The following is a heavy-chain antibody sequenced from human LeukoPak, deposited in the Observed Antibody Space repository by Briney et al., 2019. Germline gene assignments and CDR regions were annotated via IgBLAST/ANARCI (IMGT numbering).Heavy chain of an antibody. CDR3: ARRRDSSSLFYYYYYMDV. J-gene: IGHJ6*03. CDR1: GFTFTTFW. Sequence: GGSLRLSCATSGFTFTTFWMHWVRQAPGKGLVWVSRINHDGSSTNYADSVKGRFTISRDNAKSTVYLQMNSLRAEDTAVYYCARRRDSSSLFYYYYYMDVWGKGTTVTVSS. V-gene: IGHV3-74*01. CDR2: INHDGSST. D-gene: IGHD6-6*01.